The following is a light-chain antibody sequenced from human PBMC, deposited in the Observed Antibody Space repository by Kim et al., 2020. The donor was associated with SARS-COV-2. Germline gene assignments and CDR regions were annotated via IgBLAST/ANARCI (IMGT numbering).Light chain of an antibody. CDR2: SDT. CDR1: SANIGTNT. V-gene: IGLV1-44*01. Sequence: GQRVTISCSGSSANIGTNTVNWYQQFPGTTPKLLIYSDTQRPSGVPDRFSGSKSGTSASLAISGLQSEDEADYYCAAWDDSLNGWVFGGGTQLTVL. CDR3: AAWDDSLNGWV. J-gene: IGLJ3*02.